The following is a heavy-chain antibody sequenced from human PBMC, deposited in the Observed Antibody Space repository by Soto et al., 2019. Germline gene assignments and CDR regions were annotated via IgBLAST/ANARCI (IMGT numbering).Heavy chain of an antibody. CDR1: GFTFTNAW. D-gene: IGHD3-3*01. Sequence: EVQLVESGGGLVKPGGSLRLSCAASGFTFTNAWMSWVRQAPGKGLEWVGRIKSKTDGGTTDYAAPVKGRFTISTDDSKNTLYLQMNSLKTEDTAVYYCTTVVGHYDFWSNYYYYYMDVWGKGTTVTVSS. J-gene: IGHJ6*03. CDR2: IKSKTDGGTT. V-gene: IGHV3-15*01. CDR3: TTVVGHYDFWSNYYYYYMDV.